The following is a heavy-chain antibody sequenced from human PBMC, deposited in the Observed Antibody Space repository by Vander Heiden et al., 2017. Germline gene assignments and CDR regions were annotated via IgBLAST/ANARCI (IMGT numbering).Heavy chain of an antibody. J-gene: IGHJ3*02. CDR1: GGSISGNY. D-gene: IGHD2-2*03. CDR3: ARHGYDTFNDAWYGALDI. V-gene: IGHV4-59*01. CDR2: IYSSGTT. Sequence: QVQLQASGPGLVKSSETLSLTCTVSGGSISGNYSSWIRQPPGQGLEWIGYIYSSGTTKYNPSLVSRVTMFVDTSSSQFSLRLSSVTAADTALYFCARHGYDTFNDAWYGALDIWDQGTMVTVSS.